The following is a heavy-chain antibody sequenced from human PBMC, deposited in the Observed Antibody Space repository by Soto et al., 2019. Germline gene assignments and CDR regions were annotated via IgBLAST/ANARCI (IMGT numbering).Heavy chain of an antibody. CDR2: IYYSGST. CDR3: AREPVVGATRGSCDY. V-gene: IGHV4-34*11. D-gene: IGHD1-26*01. CDR1: GGSFSGHY. J-gene: IGHJ4*02. Sequence: QVLLQQWGAGLLKPSETLSLTCAVYGGSFSGHYWSWIRQPPGKGLEWIGYIYYSGSTNYNPSLKSRVTISVDTSKNQFSLKLSSVTAADTAVYYCAREPVVGATRGSCDYWGQGTLVTVSS.